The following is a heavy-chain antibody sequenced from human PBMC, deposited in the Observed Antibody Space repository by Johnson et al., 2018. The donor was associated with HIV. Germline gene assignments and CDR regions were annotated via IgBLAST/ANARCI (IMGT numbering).Heavy chain of an antibody. D-gene: IGHD1-26*01. CDR3: ARVGSYSRRGAFDI. J-gene: IGHJ3*02. CDR1: GFTFSSYA. Sequence: VQLVESGGGLVQPGGSLRLSCAASGFTFSSYAMHWVRQAPGKGLEYVSAISSNGGSTYYATSVKGRFTISRDNSKNTLYLQMGSLRAEDMAVYYCARVGSYSRRGAFDIWGQGTMVTVSS. V-gene: IGHV3-64*01. CDR2: ISSNGGST.